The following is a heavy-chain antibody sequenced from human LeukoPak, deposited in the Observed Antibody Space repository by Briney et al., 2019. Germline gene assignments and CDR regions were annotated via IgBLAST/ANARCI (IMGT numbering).Heavy chain of an antibody. J-gene: IGHJ4*02. V-gene: IGHV3-23*01. Sequence: GGSLRLSCAASGFTFSSSAMNWVRQAPGKGLEWVSTISGSGDRTYYADSVKGRFTISRDNSKNTLFLQMNSLRAEDTAVYYCAKGYYGSGSSGWFDYWGQGTLVTVSS. D-gene: IGHD3-10*01. CDR3: AKGYYGSGSSGWFDY. CDR2: ISGSGDRT. CDR1: GFTFSSSA.